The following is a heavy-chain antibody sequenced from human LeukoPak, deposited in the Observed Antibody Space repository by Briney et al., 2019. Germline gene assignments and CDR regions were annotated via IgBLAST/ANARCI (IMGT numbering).Heavy chain of an antibody. J-gene: IGHJ2*01. Sequence: GGSLRLSCAASGFTFSSYWMSWVRQAPGKGLEWVANIKQDGSEKYYVDSVKGRFTISRDNAKKSLYLQMNSLRAEDTAVYYCARISYDSSGPTSYWYFDLWGRGTLVTVSS. V-gene: IGHV3-7*01. CDR2: IKQDGSEK. CDR1: GFTFSSYW. D-gene: IGHD3-22*01. CDR3: ARISYDSSGPTSYWYFDL.